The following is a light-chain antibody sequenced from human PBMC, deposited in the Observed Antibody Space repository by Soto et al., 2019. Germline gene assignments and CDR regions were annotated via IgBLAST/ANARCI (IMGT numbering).Light chain of an antibody. CDR1: QSVRSD. V-gene: IGKV3-15*01. Sequence: EIVLTQSPDTLSLSPGQRATLSCRASQSVRSDLAWYQHKPGQAPRLLIYGASTRATGIPARFSGRGSGTEFTLTISSLQSVDVAVYCRQLYEKWPQTSGQSTKVE. J-gene: IGKJ1*01. CDR2: GAS. CDR3: QLYEKWPQT.